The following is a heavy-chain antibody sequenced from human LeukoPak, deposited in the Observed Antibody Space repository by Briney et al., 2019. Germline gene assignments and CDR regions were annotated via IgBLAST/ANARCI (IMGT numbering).Heavy chain of an antibody. CDR1: GYTFTNYG. V-gene: IGHV1-18*01. CDR2: ISAYNGNT. D-gene: IGHD6-19*01. J-gene: IGHJ4*02. Sequence: GASVKVSCTASGYTFTNYGSSWVRQAPGQGLERMGWISAYNGNTNYAQKLQGRVTMTTDTSTSTAYMELRSLRSDDTAVYYCARVTSFSSGWYYWGQGTLVTVSS. CDR3: ARVTSFSSGWYY.